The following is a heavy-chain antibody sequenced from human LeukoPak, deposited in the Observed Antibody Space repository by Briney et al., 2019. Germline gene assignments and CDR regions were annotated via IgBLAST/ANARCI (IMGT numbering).Heavy chain of an antibody. D-gene: IGHD2-21*02. J-gene: IGHJ4*02. Sequence: GESLKISCKGSGYSFTSYWIGWVRQAPGKGLEWVSAISGSGGNTNYADSVKGRFTISRDNSKNTLYLQMNSPRAEDTAVYYCAKYPRHCGGDCYSDFDYWGQGTLVTVSS. CDR3: AKYPRHCGGDCYSDFDY. CDR2: ISGSGGNT. V-gene: IGHV3-23*01. CDR1: GYSFTSYW.